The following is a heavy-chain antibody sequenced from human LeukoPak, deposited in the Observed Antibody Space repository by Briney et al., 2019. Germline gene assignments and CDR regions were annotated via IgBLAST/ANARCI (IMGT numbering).Heavy chain of an antibody. J-gene: IGHJ4*02. CDR2: ISGSGGST. Sequence: GGSLRLSCAASGFTFSSYAMSWVRQAPGKGPEWVSAISGSGGSTYYADSVKGRFTISRDNSKNTLYLQMNSLRAEDTAVYYCAKDHGAIYYFDYWGQGTLVTVSS. V-gene: IGHV3-23*01. CDR3: AKDHGAIYYFDY. D-gene: IGHD2-21*01. CDR1: GFTFSSYA.